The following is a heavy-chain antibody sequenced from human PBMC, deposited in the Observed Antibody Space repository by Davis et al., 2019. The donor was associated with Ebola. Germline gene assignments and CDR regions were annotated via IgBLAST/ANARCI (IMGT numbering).Heavy chain of an antibody. D-gene: IGHD3-9*01. J-gene: IGHJ4*02. V-gene: IGHV1-3*01. CDR1: GYTFTSYA. CDR3: ASLSGMRYFDWLLPDY. CDR2: INAGTGNT. Sequence: ASVKVSCKASGYTFTSYAMHWVRQAPGQRLEWMGWINAGTGNTKYSQKFQGRVTITRDTSASTAYMELSSLRSEDTAVYYCASLSGMRYFDWLLPDYWGQGTLVTVSS.